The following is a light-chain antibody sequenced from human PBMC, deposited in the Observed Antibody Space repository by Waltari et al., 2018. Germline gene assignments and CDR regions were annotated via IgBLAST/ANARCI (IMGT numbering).Light chain of an antibody. J-gene: IGKJ4*01. CDR2: TTP. CDR1: QNISTY. CDR3: QQYYTYPLT. V-gene: IGKV1-8*01. Sequence: AIRITQSPSSLSASTVSRVTLPCRASQNISTYLAWYQQRPGQAPKLLIYTTPTLQSGVPSRFSGSGSGTDFALTISCLQAEDFAIYYCQQYYTYPLTFGGGTRV.